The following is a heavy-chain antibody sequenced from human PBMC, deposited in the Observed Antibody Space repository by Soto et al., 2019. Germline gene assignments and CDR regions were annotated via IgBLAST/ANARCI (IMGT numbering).Heavy chain of an antibody. CDR1: GGSISSYY. Sequence: QVQLQESGPGLVKPSETLSLTCTVSGGSISSYYGGWFRQPPGKGLEWIGYIYYSGSTTYHPSLKGRVAISVDTSKNQFALNLTSVTAADTAVYYCARLGSYYQAFDRWGQGSLVTVSS. D-gene: IGHD3-10*01. CDR3: ARLGSYYQAFDR. V-gene: IGHV4-59*08. J-gene: IGHJ4*02. CDR2: IYYSGST.